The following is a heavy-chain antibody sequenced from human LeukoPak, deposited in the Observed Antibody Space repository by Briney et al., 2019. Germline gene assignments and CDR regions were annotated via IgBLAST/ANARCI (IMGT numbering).Heavy chain of an antibody. CDR3: AKDGGRWLQVDY. D-gene: IGHD5-24*01. J-gene: IGHJ4*02. CDR2: IWYDGSNK. Sequence: PGGSLRLSCAASGFTFSSFGMHWVRQAPGKGLEWVAVIWYDGSNKYYADSVKGRFTISRDNSKNTLYLQMNSLRAEDTAVYYCAKDGGRWLQVDYWGQGTLVTVSS. V-gene: IGHV3-30*02. CDR1: GFTFSSFG.